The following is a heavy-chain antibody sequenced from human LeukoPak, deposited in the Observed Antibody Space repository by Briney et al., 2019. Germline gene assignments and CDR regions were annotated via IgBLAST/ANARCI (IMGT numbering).Heavy chain of an antibody. J-gene: IGHJ1*01. D-gene: IGHD6-19*01. V-gene: IGHV3-11*01. CDR1: GFTFSDYY. CDR3: ARSSLPGRSGRTEYFQH. CDR2: ISDSSRTI. Sequence: PGGSLRLSCAASGFTFSDYYMTWIRQAPGKGLPWLSFISDSSRTIYYADSVKGRFTISRDNAKNSLYLQMSSLRAEDTAIYYCARSSLPGRSGRTEYFQHWGQGALVTVSS.